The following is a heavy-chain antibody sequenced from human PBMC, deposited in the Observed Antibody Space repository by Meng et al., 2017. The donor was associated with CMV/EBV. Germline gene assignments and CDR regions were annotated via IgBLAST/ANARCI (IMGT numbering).Heavy chain of an antibody. D-gene: IGHD6-13*01. CDR3: ARIAAAGRFDY. CDR2: IYWDDDK. J-gene: IGHJ4*02. Sequence: TLNDSDPTPFKPTPPLTLPCTFSGFSLSTSGVGVGWIRQPPGKALEWLALIYWDDDKRYSPSLKSRLTITKDTSKNQVVLTMTNMDPVDTATYYCARIAAAGRFDYWGQGTLVTVSS. V-gene: IGHV2-5*02. CDR1: GFSLSTSGVG.